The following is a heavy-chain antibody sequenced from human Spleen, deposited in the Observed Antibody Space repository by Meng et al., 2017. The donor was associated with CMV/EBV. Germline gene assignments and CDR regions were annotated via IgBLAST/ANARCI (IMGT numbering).Heavy chain of an antibody. Sequence: QLPRWGRGSSPPSWSLALPSPGYWSSFSAYYWSWIRQPPGKGLGWIGPINHSGSTYYNPSLKSRVTISVDTSKNQFSLKLSSVTAADTAVYYCAKSRGYYVSLFDPWGQGTLVTVSS. CDR2: INHSGST. J-gene: IGHJ5*02. D-gene: IGHD3-22*01. CDR3: AKSRGYYVSLFDP. CDR1: WSSFSAYY. V-gene: IGHV4-34*01.